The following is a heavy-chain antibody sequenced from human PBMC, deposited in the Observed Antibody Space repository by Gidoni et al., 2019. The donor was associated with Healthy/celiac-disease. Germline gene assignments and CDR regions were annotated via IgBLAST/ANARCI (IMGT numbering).Heavy chain of an antibody. CDR3: ARANLDFGGNSEEDYFDY. CDR1: GFTFSVYS. CDR2: ITSSSAYI. Sequence: EQLVESGGGLVKPGGSLRLSCAASGFTFSVYSMNWVRQAPGKGLEWVSSITSSSAYIYYGDSAKGRFTISRDNAKNSLYLQMNSLRAEDTAVYYCARANLDFGGNSEEDYFDYWGQGTLVTVSS. V-gene: IGHV3-21*01. J-gene: IGHJ4*02. D-gene: IGHD2-21*02.